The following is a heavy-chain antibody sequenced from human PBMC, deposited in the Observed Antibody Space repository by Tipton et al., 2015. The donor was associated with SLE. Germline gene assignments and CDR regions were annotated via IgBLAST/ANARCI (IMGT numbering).Heavy chain of an antibody. V-gene: IGHV1-69*05. J-gene: IGHJ4*02. CDR2: IIPMFGTP. D-gene: IGHD2-15*01. CDR1: GGTFSRFA. Sequence: QSGPEVKKPGSSVKVSCKASGGTFSRFAISWVRQAPGQGLEWMGGIIPMFGTPNYAQKFQGRVTISTDDSTSTDYMELSSLRSEDTAVYYCARARCGAGSCPLDYWGQGTLVTVSS. CDR3: ARARCGAGSCPLDY.